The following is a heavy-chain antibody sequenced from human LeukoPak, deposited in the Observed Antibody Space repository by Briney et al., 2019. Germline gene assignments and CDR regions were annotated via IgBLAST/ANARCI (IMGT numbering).Heavy chain of an antibody. D-gene: IGHD3-9*01. CDR1: GGSISNYY. CDR3: ATQTGSRYYYGMDV. V-gene: IGHV4-59*07. CDR2: INYSGSA. Sequence: SDTLSLTCTVSGGSISNYYWSWIRQPTGKARECIGYINYSGSANYNPALKSRVTMSVDTSKNQFSLKLSSVTAADTAVYYCATQTGSRYYYGMDVWGQGTTVTVSS. J-gene: IGHJ6*02.